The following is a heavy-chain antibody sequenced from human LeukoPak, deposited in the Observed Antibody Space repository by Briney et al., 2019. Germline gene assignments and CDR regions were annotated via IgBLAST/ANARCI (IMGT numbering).Heavy chain of an antibody. V-gene: IGHV3-23*01. Sequence: GGSLRLSCAASGFTFSTYAMTWVRQAPGKGLEWVSAISGSGGRTYLADSVKGRFTISRGNSKNTLYLQTNSLRAEDTAVYYCAKDTYDILTGHYNGYFDYWGQGTLVTVSS. CDR1: GFTFSTYA. CDR2: ISGSGGRT. CDR3: AKDTYDILTGHYNGYFDY. J-gene: IGHJ4*02. D-gene: IGHD3-9*01.